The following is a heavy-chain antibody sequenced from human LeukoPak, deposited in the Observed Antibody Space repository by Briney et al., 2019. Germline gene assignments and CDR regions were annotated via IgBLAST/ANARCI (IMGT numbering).Heavy chain of an antibody. CDR2: INNYNGHT. Sequence: GASVKVSCKASGYTFTSYAMNWVRQAPGQGLEWMGWINNYNGHTKYAQKFQGRVTMTTDTSTNTTYMELRSLRSDDTAIYYCARVITMVRGVIIKGLAPRFDYWGQGTLVTVSS. CDR3: ARVITMVRGVIIKGLAPRFDY. V-gene: IGHV1-18*01. J-gene: IGHJ4*02. D-gene: IGHD3-10*01. CDR1: GYTFTSYA.